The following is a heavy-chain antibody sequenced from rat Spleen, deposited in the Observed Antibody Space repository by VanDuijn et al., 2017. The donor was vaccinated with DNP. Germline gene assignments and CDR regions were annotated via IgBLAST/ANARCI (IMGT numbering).Heavy chain of an antibody. D-gene: IGHD1-12*02. CDR2: ITNTGGST. J-gene: IGHJ2*01. Sequence: EVQLVESGGGLVQPGRSLKLSCVASGFTFNNYWMTWIRQAPGKGLEWVASITNTGGSTYYPDSVKGRFTISRDNAKSTLYLQMNSLRSEDTATYYCTREGITMMVLITTNSYFDYWGQGVMVTVSS. V-gene: IGHV5-31*01. CDR1: GFTFNNYW. CDR3: TREGITMMVLITTNSYFDY.